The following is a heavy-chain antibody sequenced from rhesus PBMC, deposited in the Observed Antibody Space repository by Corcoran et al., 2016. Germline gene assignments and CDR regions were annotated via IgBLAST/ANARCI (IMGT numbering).Heavy chain of an antibody. CDR2: IYGSGGSN. Sequence: VRLQAPGPGLVRPSGPLSLTCAVSGASFLSNLCSWIRQPPGQGLAWSGLIYGSGGSNHLNPSLKSRVTLSVDTSKNQFSLKLSSVTAADTAVYYWARAGYGSNFYGLDSWGQGVVVTVSS. J-gene: IGHJ6*01. D-gene: IGHD4-29*01. V-gene: IGHV4S6*01. CDR3: ARAGYGSNFYGLDS. CDR1: GASFLSNL.